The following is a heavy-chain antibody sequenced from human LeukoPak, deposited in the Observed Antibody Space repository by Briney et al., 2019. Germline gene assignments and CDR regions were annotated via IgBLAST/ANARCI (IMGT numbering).Heavy chain of an antibody. CDR1: GFTFDDYA. J-gene: IGHJ4*02. D-gene: IGHD5-18*01. CDR3: ARLQGPYERWLPFDY. Sequence: HPGRSLRLSCAASGFTFDDYAMHWVRQAPGKGLEWVSGISWNSGSIGYADSVKGRFTISRDNAKNSLYLQLNSLRAEDTAIYYCARLQGPYERWLPFDYWGQGTLVTVSS. V-gene: IGHV3-9*01. CDR2: ISWNSGSI.